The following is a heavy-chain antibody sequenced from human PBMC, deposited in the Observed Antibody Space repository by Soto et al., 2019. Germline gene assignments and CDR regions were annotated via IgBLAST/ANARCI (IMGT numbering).Heavy chain of an antibody. J-gene: IGHJ4*02. D-gene: IGHD3-10*01. CDR2: IYYSGST. CDR1: GGSISSYY. CDR3: ARRGGPGFDY. V-gene: IGHV4-59*08. Sequence: QVQLQESGPGLVKPSETLSLTCTVSGGSISSYYWSWIRQPPGKGLEWIGYIYYSGSTNYNPSLKSRVTISVDTSNNQFSLKLSAVTPADTAVYYGARRGGPGFDYWGQGTLVTVSS.